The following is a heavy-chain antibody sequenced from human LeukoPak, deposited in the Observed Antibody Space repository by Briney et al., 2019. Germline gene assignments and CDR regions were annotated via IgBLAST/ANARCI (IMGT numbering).Heavy chain of an antibody. CDR1: GGSISSYY. J-gene: IGHJ5*02. D-gene: IGHD3-3*01. V-gene: IGHV4-59*01. CDR2: INYSGST. Sequence: SETLSLTCTVSGGSISSYYWSWIRQPPGKGLEWIGYINYSGSTNYNPSLKSRVTISVDTSKNQFSLKLSSVTAADTAVYYCARVNGGYDFWSGYYTATNWFDPWGQGTLVTVSS. CDR3: ARVNGGYDFWSGYYTATNWFDP.